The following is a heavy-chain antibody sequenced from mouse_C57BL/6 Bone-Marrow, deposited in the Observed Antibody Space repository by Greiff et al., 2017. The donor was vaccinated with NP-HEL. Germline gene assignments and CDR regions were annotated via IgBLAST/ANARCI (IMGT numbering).Heavy chain of an antibody. CDR3: ARRVVRDWYFDV. CDR2: ISNGGGST. CDR1: GFTFSDYY. J-gene: IGHJ1*03. V-gene: IGHV5-12*01. Sequence: EVHLVESGGGLVQPGGSLKLSCAASGFTFSDYYMYWVRQTPEKRLEWVAYISNGGGSTYYPDTVKGRFTISRDNAKNTLYLQMSRLKSEDTAMYYCARRVVRDWYFDVWGTGTTVTVSS. D-gene: IGHD1-1*01.